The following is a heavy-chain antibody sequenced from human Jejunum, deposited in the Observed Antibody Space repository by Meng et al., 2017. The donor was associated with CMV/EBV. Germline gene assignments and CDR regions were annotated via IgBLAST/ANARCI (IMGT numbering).Heavy chain of an antibody. V-gene: IGHV3-23*01. CDR3: ARDVGYTVTAPFDY. D-gene: IGHD4-11*01. CDR2: VRGAGLAT. J-gene: IGHJ4*02. Sequence: GLAFGSRAMSWVRQVRGRRGEWVAVVRGAGLATYYADSAERRFTISRENSSSTLLRQMNGRRGDDTAVYYCARDVGYTVTAPFDYWGQGWVVTVSS. CDR1: GLAFGSRA.